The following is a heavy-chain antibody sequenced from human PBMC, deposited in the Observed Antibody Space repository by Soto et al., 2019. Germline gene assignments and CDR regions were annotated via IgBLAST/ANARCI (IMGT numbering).Heavy chain of an antibody. CDR2: ISYDGSSQ. V-gene: IGHV3-33*01. Sequence: QVLLVEAGGGVVQPGMSLRLSCVASGFMFSKYGIHWVRQAPGKGLEWVGFISYDGSSQYYSDSVKGRLTISRDNSKNTVSLHMNSLRVEDTAVYYFARDAIDSVCDCWGQGTLVSVSS. CDR1: GFMFSKYG. CDR3: ARDAIDSVCDC. J-gene: IGHJ4*02. D-gene: IGHD3-16*01.